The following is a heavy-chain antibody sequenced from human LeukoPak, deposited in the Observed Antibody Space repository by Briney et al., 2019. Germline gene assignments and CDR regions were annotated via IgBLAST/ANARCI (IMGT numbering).Heavy chain of an antibody. Sequence: SETLSLTCTVSGGSISSTSYYWGWIRQPPGKGLEWIGSIYYSGSTDYNPPLKSRVTISVDTSKNQFSLKLSSVTAADTAVYYCAIYFRDAFDIWGQGTLVTVSS. CDR1: GGSISSTSYY. D-gene: IGHD3-9*01. V-gene: IGHV4-39*01. CDR3: AIYFRDAFDI. J-gene: IGHJ3*02. CDR2: IYYSGST.